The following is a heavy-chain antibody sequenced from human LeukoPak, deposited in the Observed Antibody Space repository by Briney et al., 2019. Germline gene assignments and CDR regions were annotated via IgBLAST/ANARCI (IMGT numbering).Heavy chain of an antibody. CDR2: IYYSGST. J-gene: IGHJ4*02. CDR3: ARDTRGHTGPDYFDY. D-gene: IGHD3-3*01. Sequence: SETLSLTCTVSGGSISSSSYYWGWIRQPPGKGLEWIGSIYYSGSTYYNPSLKSRVTISVDTSKNQFSLKLSSVTAADTAVYYCARDTRGHTGPDYFDYWGQGTLVTVSP. V-gene: IGHV4-39*07. CDR1: GGSISSSSYY.